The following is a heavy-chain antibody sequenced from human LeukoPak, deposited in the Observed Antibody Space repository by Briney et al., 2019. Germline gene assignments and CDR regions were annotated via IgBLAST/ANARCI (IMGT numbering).Heavy chain of an antibody. V-gene: IGHV3-48*02. CDR1: GCTFSSYS. CDR3: ASSGSYRFDY. D-gene: IGHD1-26*01. Sequence: PGGSLRLSCAASGCTFSSYSMNWVRQAPGKGLEWVSHITASGTAMFYAYSVKGRFTISRDSAKNSLYLQMDSLRDEDAAVYYCASSGSYRFDYWGQGTLVTVSS. J-gene: IGHJ4*02. CDR2: ITASGTAM.